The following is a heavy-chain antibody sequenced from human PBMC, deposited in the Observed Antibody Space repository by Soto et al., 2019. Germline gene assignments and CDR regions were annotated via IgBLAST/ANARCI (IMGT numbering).Heavy chain of an antibody. CDR1: GFTFRTYS. V-gene: IGHV3-21*01. D-gene: IGHD2-15*01. Sequence: NPGGSLRLSCAASGFTFRTYSMSWVRQAPGKGLEWVSSISSTSKYIYYADSVKGRFTVSRDNAKNSLYLQMNSLRAEDTAVYFCAGFPKASGGSCYSDYWGQGTLVTVSS. CDR2: ISSTSKYI. CDR3: AGFPKASGGSCYSDY. J-gene: IGHJ4*02.